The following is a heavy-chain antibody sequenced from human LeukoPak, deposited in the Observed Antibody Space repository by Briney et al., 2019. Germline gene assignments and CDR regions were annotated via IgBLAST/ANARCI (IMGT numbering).Heavy chain of an antibody. V-gene: IGHV1-3*01. CDR2: INAGNGDT. CDR3: ARTIVVVPAVFIYMDV. D-gene: IGHD2-2*01. CDR1: GYTFTNYA. Sequence: GASVKVSCKASGYTFTNYAMHWVRQAPGQRLEWMGWINAGNGDTKYSQKFQGRVTITRNTSISTVYMELSSLRSEDTAVYYCARTIVVVPAVFIYMDVWGKGTTVTVSS. J-gene: IGHJ6*03.